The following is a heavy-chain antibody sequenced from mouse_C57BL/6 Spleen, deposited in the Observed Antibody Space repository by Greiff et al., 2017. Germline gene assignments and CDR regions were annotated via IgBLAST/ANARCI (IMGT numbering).Heavy chain of an antibody. V-gene: IGHV1-61*01. CDR2: IYPSDSET. CDR3: AREAYWYFEV. D-gene: IGHD6-1*01. Sequence: VQLQQPGAELVRPGSSVKLSCKASGYTFTSYWMDWVKQRPGQGLEWIGNIYPSDSETHYNQKFKDKATLTVDKSSSTAYMQLSSLTSEDSAVYYCAREAYWYFEVWGTGTTVTVSS. CDR1: GYTFTSYW. J-gene: IGHJ1*03.